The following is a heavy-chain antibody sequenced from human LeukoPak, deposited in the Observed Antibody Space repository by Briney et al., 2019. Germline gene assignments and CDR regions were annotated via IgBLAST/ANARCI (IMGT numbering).Heavy chain of an antibody. D-gene: IGHD3-9*01. CDR1: GFTFSNYA. V-gene: IGHV3-23*01. Sequence: GGSLRLSCAASGFTFSNYAMSWVRQAPGKGLEWVSAIVGSGGSTYYADSVKGRFTISRDNTKNTLYLQMNSLRAEDTAVYYCAKWGDYGILTGYYDSDYWGQGTLVTVSS. CDR2: IVGSGGST. J-gene: IGHJ4*02. CDR3: AKWGDYGILTGYYDSDY.